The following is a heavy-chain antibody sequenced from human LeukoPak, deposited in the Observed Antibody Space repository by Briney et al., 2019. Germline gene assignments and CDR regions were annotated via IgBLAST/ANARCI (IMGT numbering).Heavy chain of an antibody. CDR1: GGPSSSGGYY. CDR2: IYYSGST. CDR3: ARGVAAAEYYFDY. J-gene: IGHJ4*02. V-gene: IGHV4-31*03. Sequence: SETLSLTCTVSGGPSSSGGYYWSWIRQHPGKELEWIEYIYYSGSTYYNPSLKSRVTISVDTSKYQFPLKLSSVTAADTAVYYCARGVAAAEYYFDYWGQGTLVTVSS. D-gene: IGHD6-13*01.